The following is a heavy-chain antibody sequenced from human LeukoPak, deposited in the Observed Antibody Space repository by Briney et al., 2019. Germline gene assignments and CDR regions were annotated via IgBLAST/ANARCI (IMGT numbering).Heavy chain of an antibody. CDR2: ISPNSGDT. CDR1: GYTFTGHY. Sequence: GASVKVSCKASGYTFTGHYVHWLRQAPGQGLEWMGWISPNSGDTHYVQSFQGRVTMASDTSISTAYMELTRLTSDDTAVYYCARDCSSTSCPIDDAFDIWGQGTMVTVSS. J-gene: IGHJ3*02. V-gene: IGHV1-2*02. CDR3: ARDCSSTSCPIDDAFDI. D-gene: IGHD2-2*01.